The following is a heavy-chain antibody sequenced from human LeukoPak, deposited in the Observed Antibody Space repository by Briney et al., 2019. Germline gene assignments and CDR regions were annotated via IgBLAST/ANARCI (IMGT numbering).Heavy chain of an antibody. V-gene: IGHV3-30-3*01. Sequence: GGSLRLSCAASGFTFSSYAMHWVRQAPGKGLEWVAVISYDGSNKYYADSVKGRFTISRDNSKNTLYLQLNSLRAEDTAVYYCAKDRSWIIDAWFDSWGQGTRVTVSS. D-gene: IGHD1-1*01. CDR2: ISYDGSNK. J-gene: IGHJ5*01. CDR3: AKDRSWIIDAWFDS. CDR1: GFTFSSYA.